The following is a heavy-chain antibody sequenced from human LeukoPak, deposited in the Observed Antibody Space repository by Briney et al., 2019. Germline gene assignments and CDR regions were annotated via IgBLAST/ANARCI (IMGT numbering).Heavy chain of an antibody. Sequence: PSETLSLTCTVSGGSISSYYWSWIRQPPGEGLEWIGYIYYSGSTNYNPSLKSRVTISVDTSKNQFSLKLSSVTAADTAVYYCANYGSGSYRFDPWGQGTLVTVSS. CDR2: IYYSGST. CDR3: ANYGSGSYRFDP. CDR1: GGSISSYY. J-gene: IGHJ5*02. V-gene: IGHV4-59*01. D-gene: IGHD3-10*01.